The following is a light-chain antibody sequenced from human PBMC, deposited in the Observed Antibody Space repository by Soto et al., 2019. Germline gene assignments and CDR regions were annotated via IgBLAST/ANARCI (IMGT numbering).Light chain of an antibody. J-gene: IGKJ1*01. CDR1: QSVTNW. CDR3: QQYNSWT. Sequence: DIQMTQSPSTLSASVGERVTITCRASQSVTNWLAWYQQKPGKAPKLLIYKAPSLESGVPSRFSGSGSGTEFTLTISSLQPDDFATYYCQQYNSWTFGQGTKV. V-gene: IGKV1-5*03. CDR2: KAP.